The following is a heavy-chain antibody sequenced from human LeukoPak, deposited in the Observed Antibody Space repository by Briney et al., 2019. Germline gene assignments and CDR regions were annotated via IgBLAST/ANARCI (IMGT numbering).Heavy chain of an antibody. D-gene: IGHD3-10*01. J-gene: IGHJ5*02. V-gene: IGHV3-23*01. CDR2: ISGSGGST. CDR1: GFTVSSNY. Sequence: PGGSLRLSCAASGFTVSSNYMSWVRQAPGKGLEWVSAISGSGGSTYYADSVKGRFTISRDNSKNTLYLQMNSLRAEDTAVYYCAKGGRGHWFDPWGQGTLVTVSS. CDR3: AKGGRGHWFDP.